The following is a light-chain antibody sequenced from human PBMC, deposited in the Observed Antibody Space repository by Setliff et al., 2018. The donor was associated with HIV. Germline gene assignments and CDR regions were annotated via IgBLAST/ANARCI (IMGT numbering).Light chain of an antibody. CDR3: AAWDDSLNAVV. V-gene: IGLV1-44*01. Sequence: QTPSMSATPGRRVAIFCTGGRSNIGSNLVNWYQQLPGTAPKLLIFRDNQRPSGVPDRFSGFKSGTSASLAISGLQSEDEADYYCAAWDDSLNAVVFGGGTKVTVL. CDR2: RDN. CDR1: RSNIGSNL. J-gene: IGLJ2*01.